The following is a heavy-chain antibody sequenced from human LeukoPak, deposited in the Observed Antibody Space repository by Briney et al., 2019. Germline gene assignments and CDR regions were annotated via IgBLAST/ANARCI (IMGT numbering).Heavy chain of an antibody. Sequence: PGGSLRLSCAVSGFTFSSYWMNWVRQAPGKGLEWVASIRQDGGEKSYVDSVKGRFISRDNTKNSLYLQINSLRAEDTAMYYCARDGTAAGLYFDLWGQGTLVTVSS. V-gene: IGHV3-7*01. J-gene: IGHJ4*01. D-gene: IGHD6-13*01. CDR1: GFTFSSYW. CDR3: ARDGTAAGLYFDL. CDR2: IRQDGGEK.